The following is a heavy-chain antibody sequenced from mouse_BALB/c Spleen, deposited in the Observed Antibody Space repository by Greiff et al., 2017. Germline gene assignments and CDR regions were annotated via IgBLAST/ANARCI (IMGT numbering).Heavy chain of an antibody. CDR1: GFTFSSFG. V-gene: IGHV5-17*02. D-gene: IGHD2-1*01. CDR3: ARDGNFYYAMDY. J-gene: IGHJ4*01. Sequence: EVKVVESGGGLVQPGGSRKLSCAASGFTFSSFGMHWVRQAPEKGLEWVAYISSGSSTIYYADTVKGRFTISRDNPKNTLFLQMTSLRSEDTAMYYCARDGNFYYAMDYWGQGTSVTVSS. CDR2: ISSGSSTI.